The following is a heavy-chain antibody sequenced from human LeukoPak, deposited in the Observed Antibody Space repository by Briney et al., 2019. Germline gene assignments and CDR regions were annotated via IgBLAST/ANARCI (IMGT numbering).Heavy chain of an antibody. Sequence: ASVKVSCKASGYIFTSYGISWVRQAPGQGLEWMGWISVHDGYARYAQKFQGRVTMTTDTSTSTAYMDLRSLRSDDTAVYYCARDMRHYRNYDSTGYYFNFKYWGQGTLVTVSP. CDR2: ISVHDGYA. J-gene: IGHJ4*02. V-gene: IGHV1-18*01. CDR3: ARDMRHYRNYDSTGYYFNFKY. CDR1: GYIFTSYG. D-gene: IGHD3-22*01.